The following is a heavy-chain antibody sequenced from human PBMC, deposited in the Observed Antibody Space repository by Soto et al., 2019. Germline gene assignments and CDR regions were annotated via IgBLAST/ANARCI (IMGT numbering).Heavy chain of an antibody. D-gene: IGHD2-2*01. J-gene: IGHJ5*02. Sequence: GGSLRLSCAASGFTFSSYAMHWVRQAPGKGLEWVAVISYDGSNKYYADSVKGRFTISRDNSKNTLYLQMNSLRAEDTAVYYCARAEEDIVVVPAATWFDPWGQGTLVTVSS. V-gene: IGHV3-30-3*01. CDR3: ARAEEDIVVVPAATWFDP. CDR2: ISYDGSNK. CDR1: GFTFSSYA.